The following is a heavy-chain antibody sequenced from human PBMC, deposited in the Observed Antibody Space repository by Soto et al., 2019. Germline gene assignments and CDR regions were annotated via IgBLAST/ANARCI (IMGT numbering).Heavy chain of an antibody. D-gene: IGHD2-2*01. V-gene: IGHV1-69*01. CDR2: IIPIFGTA. Sequence: VKVSFKASGGTFSSDAISWLRHAPVQGLEWMGGIIPIFGTANYAQKFQGRVTITADESTSTAYMELSSLRSEDTAVYYCARGGYCSSTSCPASWFDPWGQGTLVTV. CDR3: ARGGYCSSTSCPASWFDP. CDR1: GGTFSSDA. J-gene: IGHJ5*02.